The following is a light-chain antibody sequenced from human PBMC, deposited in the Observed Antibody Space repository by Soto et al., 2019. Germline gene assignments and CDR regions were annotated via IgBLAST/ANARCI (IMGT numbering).Light chain of an antibody. J-gene: IGKJ4*01. CDR3: MHALQIPLT. Sequence: DIVMTQSPLSLPVTPGEPASISCRSSQSLLHRNGYNHLNWYLQKPGQSPQLLIYLGSNRASGVPDRFSGSGSGTEFTLKISRVEAEDVGVYYCMHALQIPLTFGGGTKVEIK. CDR1: QSLLHRNGYNH. V-gene: IGKV2-28*01. CDR2: LGS.